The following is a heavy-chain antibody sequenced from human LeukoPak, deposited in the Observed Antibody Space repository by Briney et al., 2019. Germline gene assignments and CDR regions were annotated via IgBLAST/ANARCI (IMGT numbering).Heavy chain of an antibody. D-gene: IGHD5-18*01. Sequence: SETLSLTCAVSGYSISSGYYWGWIRQPPGKGLEWIGSIYHSGSTYYNPSLKSRVTISADTSKNQFSLKLSSVTAADTAVYYCATQEGDSYGFDYWGQGTLVTVSS. V-gene: IGHV4-38-2*01. CDR3: ATQEGDSYGFDY. CDR2: IYHSGST. CDR1: GYSISSGYY. J-gene: IGHJ4*02.